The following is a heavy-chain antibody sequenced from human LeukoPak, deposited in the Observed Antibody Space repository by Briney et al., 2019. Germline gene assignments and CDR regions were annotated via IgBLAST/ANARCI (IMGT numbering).Heavy chain of an antibody. J-gene: IGHJ4*02. CDR2: ISGSGGST. CDR1: GFTFSSYA. Sequence: PGGSLRLSCAASGFTFSSYAMSWVRQAPGKGLEWGSAISGSGGSTYYADSVKGRFTISRDNSKNTLYLQMNSLRAEDTAVYYCAKKEGTMVRGVTPGVFDYWGQGTLVTVSS. D-gene: IGHD3-10*01. CDR3: AKKEGTMVRGVTPGVFDY. V-gene: IGHV3-23*01.